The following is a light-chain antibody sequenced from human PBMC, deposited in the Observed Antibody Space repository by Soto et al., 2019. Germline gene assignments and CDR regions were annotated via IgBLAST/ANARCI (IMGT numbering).Light chain of an antibody. Sequence: LLSQSPATVVAAPLHRASLSCRASQSISSCLAWYQQRPGQAPRLLIYDASNRDSGIPARFSGSGSGTDFTLTISSLQPEDFAPYSCQQRNNSPPTFGGGTKVDI. V-gene: IGKV3-11*01. CDR3: QQRNNSPPT. J-gene: IGKJ4*01. CDR1: QSISSC. CDR2: DAS.